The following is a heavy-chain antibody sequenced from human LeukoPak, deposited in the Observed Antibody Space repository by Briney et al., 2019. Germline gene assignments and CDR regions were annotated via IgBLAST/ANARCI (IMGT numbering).Heavy chain of an antibody. J-gene: IGHJ4*02. Sequence: PGGSLRLSCAASGFTFSTYGMSWVRQAPGKGLEWVSAISGSGGSTYYADSVKGRFTISRDNSKNTLYLQMNSLRAEDTAVYYCAKADRITIFGVVRCFDYWGQGTLVTVSS. CDR1: GFTFSTYG. D-gene: IGHD3-3*01. V-gene: IGHV3-23*01. CDR2: ISGSGGST. CDR3: AKADRITIFGVVRCFDY.